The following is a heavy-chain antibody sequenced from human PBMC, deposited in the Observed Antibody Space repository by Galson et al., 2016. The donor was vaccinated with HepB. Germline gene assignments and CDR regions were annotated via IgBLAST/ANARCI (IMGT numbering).Heavy chain of an antibody. Sequence: SLRLSCAASGFTVSRNYMSWVRQAPGKGLEWVSSFYFNGERYYADSVKGRFTISKDTSDNTLHLQMNTLRTDDTAIYYCARGDSGDYAKHWGQGTLVTVSS. V-gene: IGHV3-53*01. CDR1: GFTVSRNY. CDR2: FYFNGER. J-gene: IGHJ4*02. CDR3: ARGDSGDYAKH. D-gene: IGHD4-17*01.